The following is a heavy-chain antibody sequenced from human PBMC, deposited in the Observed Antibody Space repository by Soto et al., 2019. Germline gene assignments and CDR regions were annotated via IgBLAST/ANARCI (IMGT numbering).Heavy chain of an antibody. D-gene: IGHD3-10*01. V-gene: IGHV1-8*01. CDR1: GYTFTSYD. CDR2: MNPNSGNT. Sequence: GASVKVSCKASGYTFTSYDINWVRQATGQGLEWMGWMNPNSGNTGYAQKFQGRVTMTRNTSISTAYMELSSLRSEDTAVYYCARAKVRSGCLWFGELLCPRRFDYWGQGTLVTVSS. CDR3: ARAKVRSGCLWFGELLCPRRFDY. J-gene: IGHJ4*02.